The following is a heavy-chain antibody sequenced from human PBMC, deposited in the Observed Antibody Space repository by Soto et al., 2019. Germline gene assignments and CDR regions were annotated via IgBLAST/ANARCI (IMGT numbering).Heavy chain of an antibody. Sequence: SETLSLTCTVSGGSISSGDYYWSWIRQPPGKGLEWIGYIYYSGSTYYNPSLKSRVTISVDTSKNQFSLKLSSVTAADTAVYYCARDRFLEWLTRDYYYGMDVWGQGTTVTVSS. D-gene: IGHD3-3*01. CDR3: ARDRFLEWLTRDYYYGMDV. V-gene: IGHV4-30-4*01. J-gene: IGHJ6*02. CDR1: GGSISSGDYY. CDR2: IYYSGST.